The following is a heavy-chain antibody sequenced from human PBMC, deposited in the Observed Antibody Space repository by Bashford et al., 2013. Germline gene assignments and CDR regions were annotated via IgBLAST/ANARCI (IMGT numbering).Heavy chain of an antibody. Sequence: ASVKVSCKASGYTFSSYYMHWVRQAPGQGLEWMGIINPSGGSTSYAQNFQGRVTMTRDTSTSTVYMELSSLRSEDTAVYYCARLSRGDPERFQHWGQGTQVTVSS. CDR1: GYTFSSYY. V-gene: IGHV1-46*01. CDR2: INPSGGST. D-gene: IGHD3-10*01. CDR3: ARLSRGDPERFQH. J-gene: IGHJ1*01.